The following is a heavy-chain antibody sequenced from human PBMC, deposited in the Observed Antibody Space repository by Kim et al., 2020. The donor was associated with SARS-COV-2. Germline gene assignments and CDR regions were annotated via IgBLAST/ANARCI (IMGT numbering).Heavy chain of an antibody. Sequence: GESLKISCKGSGYSFTSYWIGWVRQMPGKGLEWMGIIYPGDSDTRYSPSFQGQVTISADKSISTAYLQWSSLKASDTAMYYCARNLYSGSYYRYYYGMDVWGQGPTVTVSS. CDR3: ARNLYSGSYYRYYYGMDV. D-gene: IGHD1-26*01. V-gene: IGHV5-51*01. J-gene: IGHJ6*02. CDR1: GYSFTSYW. CDR2: IYPGDSDT.